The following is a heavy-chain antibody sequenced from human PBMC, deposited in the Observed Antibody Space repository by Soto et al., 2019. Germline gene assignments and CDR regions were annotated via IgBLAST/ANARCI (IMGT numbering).Heavy chain of an antibody. Sequence: SLTLSSAASGFTFSSYSMHWVRQAPGKGLEWVAVISYDGSNKYYADSVKGRFTISRDNSKNTLYLQMNSLRAEDTAVYYCARDQDYDILNGYYRGPRGGMDVWGQGTTVTVSS. D-gene: IGHD3-9*01. CDR2: ISYDGSNK. CDR1: GFTFSSYS. J-gene: IGHJ6*02. CDR3: ARDQDYDILNGYYRGPRGGMDV. V-gene: IGHV3-30-3*01.